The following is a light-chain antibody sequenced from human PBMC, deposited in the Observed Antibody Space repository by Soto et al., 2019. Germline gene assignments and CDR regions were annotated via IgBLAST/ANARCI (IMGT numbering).Light chain of an antibody. V-gene: IGLV2-14*01. CDR2: EVT. Sequence: QSALTQPASVSGSPGQSITISCTGTRSDIGRYNYVSWYQQHPGKAPKLMIYEVTYRPSGVSARFSGSKSGSTASLTISGLQAEDEADYYCSSYTVINTAVFGGGTKLTVL. J-gene: IGLJ3*02. CDR3: SSYTVINTAV. CDR1: RSDIGRYNY.